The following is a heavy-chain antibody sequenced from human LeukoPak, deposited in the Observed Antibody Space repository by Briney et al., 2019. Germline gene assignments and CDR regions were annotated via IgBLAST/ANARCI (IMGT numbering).Heavy chain of an antibody. CDR2: IIPIFATA. Sequence: ASVKVSCKASGGTFSSYAISWVRQAPGQGLEWMGGIIPIFATANYAQKFQGRVTITTDESTSTAYMELSSLRSEDTAVYYCARGPITTRSHFDYWGQGTLVTVSS. D-gene: IGHD3-22*01. CDR1: GGTFSSYA. J-gene: IGHJ4*02. CDR3: ARGPITTRSHFDY. V-gene: IGHV1-69*05.